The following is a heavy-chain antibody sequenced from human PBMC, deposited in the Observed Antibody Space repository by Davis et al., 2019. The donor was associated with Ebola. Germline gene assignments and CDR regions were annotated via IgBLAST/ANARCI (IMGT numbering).Heavy chain of an antibody. CDR2: IIPILGIA. Sequence: SVHVSCKASVGTFISYAVRSVLHAPGHERVWLGSIIPILGIATYSQKFQGRVTITAVKSTSTAYMELSSLRSEDTAVYYCARDTRPYSSSWSYYYYYGMDVWGQGTTVTVSS. CDR3: ARDTRPYSSSWSYYYYYGMDV. V-gene: IGHV1-69*10. D-gene: IGHD6-13*01. CDR1: VGTFISYA. J-gene: IGHJ6*02.